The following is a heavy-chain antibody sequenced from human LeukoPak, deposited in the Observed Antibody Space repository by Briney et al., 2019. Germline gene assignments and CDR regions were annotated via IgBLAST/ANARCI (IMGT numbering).Heavy chain of an antibody. CDR1: GGSISSYY. J-gene: IGHJ4*02. CDR3: AREVRL. Sequence: SETLSLTCTVSGGSISSYYWSWIRQPAGKGLEWIGRMYSSGSANYNPSLKSRVTMSVGTSKNQFSLQLSSVTAADTAVYYCAREVRLWGQGTLVTVSS. CDR2: MYSSGSA. V-gene: IGHV4-4*07. D-gene: IGHD3-10*01.